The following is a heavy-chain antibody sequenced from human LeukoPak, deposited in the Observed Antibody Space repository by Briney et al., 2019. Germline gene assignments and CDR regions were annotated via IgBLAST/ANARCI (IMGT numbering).Heavy chain of an antibody. CDR2: INPNSGGT. CDR3: ARSTLGVHQLLRAWFDP. Sequence: ASVKVSCKASGFTFTGYYMHWVRQAPGQGLEWMGWINPNSGGTNYAQKFQGRVTMTRDTSISTAYMELSRLRSDDTAVYYCARSTLGVHQLLRAWFDPWGQGTLVTVSS. CDR1: GFTFTGYY. D-gene: IGHD2-2*01. J-gene: IGHJ5*02. V-gene: IGHV1-2*02.